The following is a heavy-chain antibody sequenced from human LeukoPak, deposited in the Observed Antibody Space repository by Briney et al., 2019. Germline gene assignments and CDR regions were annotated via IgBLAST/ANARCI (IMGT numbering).Heavy chain of an antibody. J-gene: IGHJ4*02. CDR3: ARDLAYSRLDY. V-gene: IGHV3-7*01. Sequence: GGSLRLSCAVSGLTFSNSWMDWVRQAPGKGLEWVASINPDGNKKYSADSVKGRFTISRDNAENSLYLQMNSLGVEDTAFYYCARDLAYSRLDYWGQGMLVTVSS. D-gene: IGHD5-18*01. CDR2: INPDGNKK. CDR1: GLTFSNSW.